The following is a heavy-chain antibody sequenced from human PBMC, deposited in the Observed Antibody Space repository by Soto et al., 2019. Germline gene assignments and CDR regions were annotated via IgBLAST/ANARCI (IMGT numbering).Heavy chain of an antibody. CDR1: GFTFRSYG. V-gene: IGHV3-30*18. J-gene: IGHJ4*02. CDR2: ISHDGSKT. D-gene: IGHD5-18*01. CDR3: AKGDLDTSMAMAFDN. Sequence: QVQLVESGGGVVQPGRSLRLSCAASGFTFRSYGLHWVRQAPGKGLEWVAVISHDGSKTYYTGSVEGRFTISRDNFKNTLYLQMDSLRTADTGMYYCAKGDLDTSMAMAFDNWGQGTLVTVSS.